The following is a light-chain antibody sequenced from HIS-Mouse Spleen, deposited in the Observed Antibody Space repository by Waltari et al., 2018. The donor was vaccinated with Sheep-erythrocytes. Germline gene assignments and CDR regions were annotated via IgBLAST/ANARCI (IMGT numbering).Light chain of an antibody. J-gene: IGLJ3*02. CDR1: SSDVGSYNL. CDR3: CSYAGSSTPWV. Sequence: QSALTQPASVSGSPGQSITISCTGTSSDVGSYNLVPWYQQHPGKAPKLMSYEGSKRPSGVSNRFFGSKSGNTASLTISGLQAEDEADYYCCSYAGSSTPWVFGGGTKLTVL. V-gene: IGLV2-23*01. CDR2: EGS.